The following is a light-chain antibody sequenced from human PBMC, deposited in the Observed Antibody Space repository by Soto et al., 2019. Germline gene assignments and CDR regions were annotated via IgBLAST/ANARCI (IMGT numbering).Light chain of an antibody. CDR1: QTVGSN. CDR2: GAS. J-gene: IGKJ1*01. CDR3: QQYNNWLGT. Sequence: EIVMTQSPATLSVSPGARVTLSCRASQTVGSNLAWYQQKPGQAPRLLIYGASTRATGIPARFSGSGSGTEFTLTISSLQSEDFAVYYCQQYNNWLGTFGQGTKVDIK. V-gene: IGKV3-15*01.